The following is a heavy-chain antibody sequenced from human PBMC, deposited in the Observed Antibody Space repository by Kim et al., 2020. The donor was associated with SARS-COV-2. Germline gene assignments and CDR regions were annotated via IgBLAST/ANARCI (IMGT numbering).Heavy chain of an antibody. Sequence: YADSVKGRFTISRDNSKNTLYLQMNSRRAEDTAVYYCAKDSGGGRELPDYWGQGTLVTVSS. J-gene: IGHJ4*02. V-gene: IGHV3-30*02. D-gene: IGHD1-7*01. CDR3: AKDSGGGRELPDY.